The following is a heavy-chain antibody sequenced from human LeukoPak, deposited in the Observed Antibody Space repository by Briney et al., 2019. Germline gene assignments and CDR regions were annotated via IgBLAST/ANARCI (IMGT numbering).Heavy chain of an antibody. CDR2: INPSGGST. CDR1: GYTFTSYY. V-gene: IGHV1-46*01. CDR3: ARESLRTGSGSYYESDDAFDI. J-gene: IGHJ3*02. D-gene: IGHD1-26*01. Sequence: ASVKVSCKASGYTFTSYYMHWVRQAPEQGLEWMGIINPSGGSTSYAQKFQGRVTMTRDTSTSTVYMELSSLRSEDTAVYYCARESLRTGSGSYYESDDAFDIWGQGTMVTVSS.